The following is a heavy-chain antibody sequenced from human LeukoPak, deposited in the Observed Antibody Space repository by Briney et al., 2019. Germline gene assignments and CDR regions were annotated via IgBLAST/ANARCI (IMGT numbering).Heavy chain of an antibody. CDR1: GGSFSGYY. CDR2: INHSGST. J-gene: IGHJ4*02. V-gene: IGHV4-34*01. Sequence: SETLSLTCAVYGGSFSGYYWSWIRQPPGKGLEWIGEINHSGSTNYNPPLKSRVTIAVDTSKNQVSLKLSSVTDADTAVYDCARGWIQLWLDYWGQGTLVTVSS. D-gene: IGHD5-18*01. CDR3: ARGWIQLWLDY.